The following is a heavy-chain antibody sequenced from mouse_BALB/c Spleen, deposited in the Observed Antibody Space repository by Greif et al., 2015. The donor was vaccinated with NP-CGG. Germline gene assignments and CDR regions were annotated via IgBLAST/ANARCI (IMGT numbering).Heavy chain of an antibody. CDR1: GYTFTGYW. CDR2: INPSNGRT. V-gene: IGHV1S81*02. D-gene: IGHD2-4*01. J-gene: IGHJ4*01. CDR3: ARGDYDYYYYAMDY. Sequence: QVQLQQPGAELVKPGASVKLSCKASGYTFTGYWMHWVKQRPGQGLEWIGEINPSNGRTNYNEKFKSKATLTVDKSSSTAYMQLSSLTSEDSAVYYCARGDYDYYYYAMDYWGQGTSVTVSS.